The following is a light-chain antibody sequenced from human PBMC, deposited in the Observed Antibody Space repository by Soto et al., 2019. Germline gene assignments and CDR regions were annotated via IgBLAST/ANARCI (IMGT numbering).Light chain of an antibody. Sequence: DMQMTQSPSTLSASVGDRVTITCWASQSINKWLAWYQQKPGKAPKLLIYKASTLEIGVPSRFSGSGSGTEFTLTISNLQPDDFATYYCQQYGNFWTFGPGTK. CDR1: QSINKW. CDR2: KAS. J-gene: IGKJ1*01. CDR3: QQYGNFWT. V-gene: IGKV1-5*03.